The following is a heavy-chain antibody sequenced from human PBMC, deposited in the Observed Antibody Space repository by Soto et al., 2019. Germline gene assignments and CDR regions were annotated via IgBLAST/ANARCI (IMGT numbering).Heavy chain of an antibody. CDR2: ISYDGSNK. V-gene: IGHV3-30*18. D-gene: IGHD3-10*01. CDR1: GFTFSSYG. CDR3: AKGEVRGSGYFDY. J-gene: IGHJ4*02. Sequence: QVQLVESGGGVVQPGRSLRLSCAASGFTFSSYGMHWVSQAPGKGLEWVAVISYDGSNKYYADSVKGRFTISRDNSKNTLYLQMNSLRAEDTAVYYCAKGEVRGSGYFDYWCQGTLVTVSS.